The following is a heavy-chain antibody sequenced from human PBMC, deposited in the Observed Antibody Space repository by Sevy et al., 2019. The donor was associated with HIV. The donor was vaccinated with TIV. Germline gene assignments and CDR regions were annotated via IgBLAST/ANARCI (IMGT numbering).Heavy chain of an antibody. CDR1: GGSISSYY. J-gene: IGHJ5*02. CDR3: ARYGVGWFDP. CDR2: IYYSGST. D-gene: IGHD4-17*01. V-gene: IGHV4-59*01. Sequence: SETLSLTCTVSGGSISSYYWSWIRQPPGKGLEWIGYIYYSGSTNYTPSLKSRVTISVDTSKNQFSRKLSSVTAADTAVYYCARYGVGWFDPWGQGTLVTVSS.